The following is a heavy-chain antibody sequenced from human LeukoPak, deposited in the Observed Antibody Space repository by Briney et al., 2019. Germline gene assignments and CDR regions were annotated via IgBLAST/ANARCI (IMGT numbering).Heavy chain of an antibody. J-gene: IGHJ4*02. CDR1: GFTFSDSG. Sequence: GGSLRLSCAASGFTFSDSGMHWVRQASGKGLEWVGHIRSKADSYATVYAASVKGRFTITRDDSENTAYLQMNSLKTEDTAVYYCAKVRANRFASFDYWGQGTLVTVSS. CDR3: AKVRANRFASFDY. D-gene: IGHD1/OR15-1a*01. V-gene: IGHV3-73*01. CDR2: IRSKADSYAT.